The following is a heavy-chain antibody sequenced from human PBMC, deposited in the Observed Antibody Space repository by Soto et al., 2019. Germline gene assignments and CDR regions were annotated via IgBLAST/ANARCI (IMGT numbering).Heavy chain of an antibody. J-gene: IGHJ4*02. V-gene: IGHV1-69*02. CDR2: INPILSMS. CDR1: GDTFTFYS. Sequence: QVQLVQSGAEVKKPGSSVRVSCKASGDTFTFYSINWVRQAPGLGLEWMGRINPILSMSNYAQRLQGRVTMPADKSTSTAYMELSSLRSEDTAMYYCASSYGSGYRAFDYWGQGALVTVSS. CDR3: ASSYGSGYRAFDY. D-gene: IGHD3-10*01.